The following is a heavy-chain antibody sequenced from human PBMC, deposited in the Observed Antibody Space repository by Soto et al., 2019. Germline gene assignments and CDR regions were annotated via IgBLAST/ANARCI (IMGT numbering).Heavy chain of an antibody. Sequence: PSETLSLTCTVSGGSPSSYYWSWIRQSPGKGLEWIGYIYYTGSTNYNPSLKSRVTISVDTSKNQFSLKLISVTAADTAVYYCARLTTEAFDIWGQGTMVTVSS. CDR3: ARLTTEAFDI. CDR2: IYYTGST. D-gene: IGHD1-1*01. CDR1: GGSPSSYY. V-gene: IGHV4-59*08. J-gene: IGHJ3*02.